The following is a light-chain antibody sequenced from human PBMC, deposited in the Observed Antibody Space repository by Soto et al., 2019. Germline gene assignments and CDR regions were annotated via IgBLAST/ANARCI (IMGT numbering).Light chain of an antibody. CDR1: QSISSY. CDR3: QQYGSPPWT. CDR2: AAS. V-gene: IGKV1-39*01. J-gene: IGKJ1*01. Sequence: DIQMTQSPSSLSASVGDRVTITCRASQSISSYLNWYQQKPGKAPKLLIYAASSLQSGVPSRFSGSGSGTDFTLTISSLQPEDFAVYYCQQYGSPPWTFGQGTKVDIK.